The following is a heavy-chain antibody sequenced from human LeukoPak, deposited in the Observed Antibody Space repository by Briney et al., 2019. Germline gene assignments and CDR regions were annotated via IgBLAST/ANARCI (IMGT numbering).Heavy chain of an antibody. CDR3: ARDPYGSGSSNDY. J-gene: IGHJ4*02. CDR2: ISGSGGST. CDR1: GFTFSSYG. V-gene: IGHV3-23*01. D-gene: IGHD3-10*01. Sequence: LGGSLRLSCAASGFTFSSYGMSWVRQAPGKGLEWVSAISGSGGSTYYADSVKGRFTISRDNSKNTLYLQMNSLRAEDTAVYYCARDPYGSGSSNDYWGQGTLVTVSS.